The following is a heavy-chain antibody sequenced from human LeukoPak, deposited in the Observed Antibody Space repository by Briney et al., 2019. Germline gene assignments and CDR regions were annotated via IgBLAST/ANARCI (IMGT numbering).Heavy chain of an antibody. D-gene: IGHD2-8*01. J-gene: IGHJ4*02. CDR3: ARHNEGIYFDY. V-gene: IGHV4-34*01. CDR2: INHSGST. Sequence: SETLSLTCAVYGGSFSGYYWSWIRQPPGKGLEWIGEINHSGSTNYYPSLKSRVTISVDTSKNQFSLKLSSVTAADTAVYYCARHNEGIYFDYWGQGTLVTVSS. CDR1: GGSFSGYY.